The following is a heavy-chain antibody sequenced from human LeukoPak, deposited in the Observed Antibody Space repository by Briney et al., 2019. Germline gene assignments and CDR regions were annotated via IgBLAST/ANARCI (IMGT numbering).Heavy chain of an antibody. CDR2: IYYSGST. D-gene: IGHD3-3*01. Sequence: PSETLSLTCTVSGGSISSSSYYWGWIRQPSGRGLEWIGSIYYSGSTYYNPSLKSRVTISVDTSKNQFSLKLSSVTAADTAVYYCARGGITIFGVVRLDWFDPWGQGTLVTVSS. CDR1: GGSISSSSYY. V-gene: IGHV4-39*07. J-gene: IGHJ5*02. CDR3: ARGGITIFGVVRLDWFDP.